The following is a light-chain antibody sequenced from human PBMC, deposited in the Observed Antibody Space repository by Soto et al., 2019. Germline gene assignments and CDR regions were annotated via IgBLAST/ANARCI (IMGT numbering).Light chain of an antibody. CDR2: DNN. J-gene: IGLJ1*01. CDR3: QSYDSSLSGYV. V-gene: IGLV1-40*01. Sequence: QSVLTQPPSVSGAPGQRATISCTGSSSNIGAGYDVHWYQQLPGTAPKLLIYDNNNQPSGVPDRFSGSKSGTSASLAITGLQAEDEADYYCQSYDSSLSGYVFGTGTKVTVL. CDR1: SSNIGAGYD.